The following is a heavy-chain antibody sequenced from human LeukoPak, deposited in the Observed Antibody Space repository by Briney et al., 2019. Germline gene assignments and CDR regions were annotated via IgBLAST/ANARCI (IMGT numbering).Heavy chain of an antibody. CDR1: GFTFSRYW. V-gene: IGHV3-7*01. CDR3: AGGQGYLIEL. J-gene: IGHJ4*02. D-gene: IGHD2-15*01. CDR2: MNQDGSEI. Sequence: GGSLRLSCVGSGFTFSRYWLNWVRQAPGKGLEWVANMNQDGSEIYYLDSVKGRLTISRDNAQNSLYLQINNLRAEDTAVYYCAGGQGYLIELWGQGTLVTVSS.